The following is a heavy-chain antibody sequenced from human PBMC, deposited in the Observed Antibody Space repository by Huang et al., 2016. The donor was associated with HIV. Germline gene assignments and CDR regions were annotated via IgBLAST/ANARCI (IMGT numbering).Heavy chain of an antibody. Sequence: QLQPQESGPRLVKPSETLSLTCTVSGGSISSTSYYWGWFRQPPGKGLEWIGIIYYSGTTDYNPSLKSRVTISVDTSKNQFSLKLSSVTAADTAVYYCARRPFFYGSGSYPLFDYWGQGTLVTVSS. CDR3: ARRPFFYGSGSYPLFDY. J-gene: IGHJ4*02. V-gene: IGHV4-39*01. D-gene: IGHD3-10*01. CDR2: IYYSGTT. CDR1: GGSISSTSYY.